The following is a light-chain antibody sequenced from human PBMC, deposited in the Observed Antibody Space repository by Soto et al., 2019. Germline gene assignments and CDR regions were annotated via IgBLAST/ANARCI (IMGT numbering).Light chain of an antibody. CDR2: GAS. CDR1: QSVSSSY. CDR3: QQYGSSPLT. J-gene: IGKJ4*01. V-gene: IGKV3-20*01. Sequence: EIGLTQSPRTLYLSPGERATLSCRASQSVSSSYLAWYQQKPGQAPRLLIYGASSRATGIPDRFSGSGSGTDFTLTISRLEPEDFAVYYCQQYGSSPLTFGGGTKVDIK.